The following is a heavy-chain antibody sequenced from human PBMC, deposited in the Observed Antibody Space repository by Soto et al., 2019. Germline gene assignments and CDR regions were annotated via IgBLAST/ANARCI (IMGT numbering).Heavy chain of an antibody. CDR1: GVTFSRNA. J-gene: IGHJ6*02. CDR3: ARDREYSGFYYGMDV. CDR2: ISFDGNNQ. V-gene: IGHV3-30-3*01. D-gene: IGHD5-12*01. Sequence: TGGSLRLSCAASGVTFSRNAMHWVRQAPGKGLEWVAVISFDGNNQYYTDSVKGRFTISRDNSKNTLDLQMNSLRRGDTAVYYCARDREYSGFYYGMDVWGQGTTVTVSS.